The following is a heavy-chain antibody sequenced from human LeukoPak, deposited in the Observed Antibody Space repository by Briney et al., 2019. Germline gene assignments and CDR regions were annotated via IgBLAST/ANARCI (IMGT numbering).Heavy chain of an antibody. Sequence: GGSLRLSCAASGFTFSSYAMSWVRQAPGKGLEWVSAISGSGGSTYYADSVKGRFTISRDNSKNTLYLQMNSLRAEDTAVYYCAKEVVYYYDSSGSVMPGYFDYWGQGTLVTVSS. CDR1: GFTFSSYA. CDR3: AKEVVYYYDSSGSVMPGYFDY. V-gene: IGHV3-23*01. D-gene: IGHD3-22*01. J-gene: IGHJ4*02. CDR2: ISGSGGST.